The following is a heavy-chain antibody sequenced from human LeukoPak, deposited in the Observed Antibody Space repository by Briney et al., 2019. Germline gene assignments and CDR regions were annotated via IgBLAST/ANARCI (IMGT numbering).Heavy chain of an antibody. CDR3: AREWAVAAFDY. CDR1: GFTFSSYA. Sequence: PGGSLRLSCAASGFTFSSYAMHWVRQAPGKGLKWVAVISHDGSNKYYADSVKGRFTISRDNSKNTLYLQMNSLRAEDTAVYYCAREWAVAAFDYWGQGTLITVSS. V-gene: IGHV3-30-3*01. D-gene: IGHD6-19*01. J-gene: IGHJ4*02. CDR2: ISHDGSNK.